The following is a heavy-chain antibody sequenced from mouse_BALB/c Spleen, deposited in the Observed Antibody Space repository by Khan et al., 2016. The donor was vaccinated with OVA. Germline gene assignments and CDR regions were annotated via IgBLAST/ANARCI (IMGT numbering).Heavy chain of an antibody. D-gene: IGHD4-1*01. CDR2: ISSGGDYT. J-gene: IGHJ3*01. Sequence: EVELVESGGDLVTPGGSLKLSCAASGFTFSSYSMSWVRQTLDKWLECVATISSGGDYTYYPDSVTGLFTISRDNAKNTLYLQMSSLKSEDTAMCYCASHLTGSFAYWGQGTLVTVSA. CDR1: GFTFSSYS. V-gene: IGHV5-6*01. CDR3: ASHLTGSFAY.